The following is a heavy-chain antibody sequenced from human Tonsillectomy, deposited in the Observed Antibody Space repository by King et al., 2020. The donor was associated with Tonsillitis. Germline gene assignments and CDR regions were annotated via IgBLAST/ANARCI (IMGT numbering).Heavy chain of an antibody. D-gene: IGHD2-21*01. Sequence: QLVQSGAEVKKPGSSVKVSCKASGGTFSSYIINWVRQAPGQGLEWMGGITPMFGTANYAQKFQGRVTITADESTSTAYMELSSLRSEDTAVFYCARSFRLALSSGGDCYDDWGQGTLVTVSS. CDR2: ITPMFGTA. CDR3: ARSFRLALSSGGDCYDD. CDR1: GGTFSSYI. J-gene: IGHJ4*02. V-gene: IGHV1-69*12.